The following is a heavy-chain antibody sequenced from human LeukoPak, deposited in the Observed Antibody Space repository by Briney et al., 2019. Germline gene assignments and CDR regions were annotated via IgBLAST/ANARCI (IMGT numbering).Heavy chain of an antibody. CDR1: GYSFSTYW. CDR3: ARHLGYNYGNFDY. V-gene: IGHV5-51*01. Sequence: GESLKISCKGSGYSFSTYWIGWVRQMPGKGLEWMGIIYPGDSDTKYSPSFQGQVTISVDKSTSTVPLQWSSLRASDTAMYYCARHLGYNYGNFDYWGQGTLVTVSS. J-gene: IGHJ4*02. D-gene: IGHD5-18*01. CDR2: IYPGDSDT.